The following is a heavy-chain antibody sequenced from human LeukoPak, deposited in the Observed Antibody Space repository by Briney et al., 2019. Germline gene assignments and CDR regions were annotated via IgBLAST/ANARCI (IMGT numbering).Heavy chain of an antibody. D-gene: IGHD3-10*01. V-gene: IGHV3-23*01. J-gene: IGHJ6*03. CDR1: GFTFSSYG. CDR3: ARVQSGSYYISYYYYMDV. Sequence: PGGSLRLSCAASGFTFSSYGMSWVRQAPGKGLEWVSAISGSGGSTYYADSVKGRFTISRDNSKNTLYLQMNSLRAEDTAVYYCARVQSGSYYISYYYYMDVWGKGTTVTVSS. CDR2: ISGSGGST.